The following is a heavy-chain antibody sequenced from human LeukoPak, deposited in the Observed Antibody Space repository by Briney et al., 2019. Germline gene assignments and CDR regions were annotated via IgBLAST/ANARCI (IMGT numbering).Heavy chain of an antibody. V-gene: IGHV3-21*01. D-gene: IGHD3-3*01. Sequence: GGSLRLSCAASGFTFSSYSMNWVRQAPGKGLEWVSSISSSSSYIYYADSVKGRFTISRDNAKNSLYLQMNSLRAEDTAVYYCASTAQITIFGVVIFPYYFDYWGQGTLVTVSS. CDR2: ISSSSSYI. CDR1: GFTFSSYS. CDR3: ASTAQITIFGVVIFPYYFDY. J-gene: IGHJ4*02.